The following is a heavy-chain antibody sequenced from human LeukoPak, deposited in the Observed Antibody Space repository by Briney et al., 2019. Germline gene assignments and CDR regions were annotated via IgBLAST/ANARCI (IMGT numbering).Heavy chain of an antibody. CDR3: ARDIPKWEPFDY. D-gene: IGHD1-26*01. Sequence: GGSLTLSCAASGFTFSPYWMNWIRQAPGKGLEWVASIKQDGSQKDYVDSVKGRFTISRDNARNALFLHMNSLRANDSAVYYCARDIPKWEPFDYWGQGTLVTVSS. J-gene: IGHJ4*02. CDR1: GFTFSPYW. V-gene: IGHV3-7*01. CDR2: IKQDGSQK.